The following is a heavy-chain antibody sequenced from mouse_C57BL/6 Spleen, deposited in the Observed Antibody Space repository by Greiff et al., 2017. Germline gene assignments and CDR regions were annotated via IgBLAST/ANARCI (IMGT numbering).Heavy chain of an antibody. CDR3: ARDEHYDYDWFAY. D-gene: IGHD2-4*01. Sequence: QVTLKVSGPELVKPGASVKISCKASGYAFSSSWMNWVKQRPGKGLEWIGRIYPGDGDTNYNGKFKGKATLTADKSSSTAYMQLSSLTSEDSAVYFCARDEHYDYDWFAYWGQGTLVTVSA. CDR2: IYPGDGDT. J-gene: IGHJ3*01. CDR1: GYAFSSSW. V-gene: IGHV1-82*01.